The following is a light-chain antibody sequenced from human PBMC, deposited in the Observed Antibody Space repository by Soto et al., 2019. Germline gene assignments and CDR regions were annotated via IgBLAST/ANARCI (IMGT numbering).Light chain of an antibody. CDR1: QAIRSY. J-gene: IGKJ1*01. CDR2: AAS. V-gene: IGKV1-8*01. CDR3: QQYYSNPRT. Sequence: AIRMTQSPSSFSASTGDSVTVTCRASQAIRSYLAWYQQKPGKAPKLLIYAASTLQSGVPSRFSGSGSGTEFTLTISCLQSEDFATYYCQQYYSNPRTFGQGTKVEIK.